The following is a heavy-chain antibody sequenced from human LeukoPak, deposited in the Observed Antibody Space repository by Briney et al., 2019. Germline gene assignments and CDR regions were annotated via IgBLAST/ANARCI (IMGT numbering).Heavy chain of an antibody. CDR1: GFTFSSYW. CDR3: ARDLGGGLWPNAFDI. CDR2: IKQDGSEK. V-gene: IGHV3-7*05. D-gene: IGHD3-16*01. J-gene: IGHJ3*02. Sequence: GGSLRLSCAASGFTFSSYWMTWVRQAPGIGLEWVANIKQDGSEKYYVDSVRGRFTISRDNAKSSLYLQINSLRAEDTAVYYCARDLGGGLWPNAFDIWGQGTMVTVSS.